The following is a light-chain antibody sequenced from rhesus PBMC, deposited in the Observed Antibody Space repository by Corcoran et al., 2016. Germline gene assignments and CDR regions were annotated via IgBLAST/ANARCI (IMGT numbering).Light chain of an antibody. V-gene: IGKV1-28*01. Sequence: GDTVTITCRASQGISSYLNWFQQKPGKAPNLLIYAASSLESGVPSRFSGSGSGTEFTLTISSLQPEDFAADYCLQHNSYPWTFGQGTKVEIK. CDR3: LQHNSYPWT. CDR1: QGISSY. CDR2: AAS. J-gene: IGKJ1*01.